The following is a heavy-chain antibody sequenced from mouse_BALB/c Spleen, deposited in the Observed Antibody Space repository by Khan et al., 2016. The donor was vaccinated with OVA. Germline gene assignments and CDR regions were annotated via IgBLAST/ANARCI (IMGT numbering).Heavy chain of an antibody. V-gene: IGHV2-2*02. Sequence: QVQLKESGPGLVQPSQSLSITCTVSGFSLSSYGVHWVRQSPGKGLEWLGVIWSGGSTDCNAASISRLSINKDNSKTQVFFKMNSLRTNDSAIYYCARGGLPFAYWGQGTLVTVAA. CDR1: GFSLSSYG. D-gene: IGHD2-13*01. J-gene: IGHJ3*01. CDR2: IWSGGST. CDR3: ARGGLPFAY.